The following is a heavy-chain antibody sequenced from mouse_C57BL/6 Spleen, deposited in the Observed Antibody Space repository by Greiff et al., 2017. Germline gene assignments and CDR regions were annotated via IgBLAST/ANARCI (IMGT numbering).Heavy chain of an antibody. CDR1: GFTFSDYY. J-gene: IGHJ2*01. CDR3: ARDYYNYFDY. CDR2: INYDGSST. V-gene: IGHV5-16*01. D-gene: IGHD2-12*01. Sequence: EVQLVESEGGLVQPGSSMKLSCTASGFTFSDYYMAWVRQVPEKGLEWVANINYDGSSTYYLDSLKSRFIISRDNAKNILYLQMSSLKSEDTATYYCARDYYNYFDYWGQGTTLTVSS.